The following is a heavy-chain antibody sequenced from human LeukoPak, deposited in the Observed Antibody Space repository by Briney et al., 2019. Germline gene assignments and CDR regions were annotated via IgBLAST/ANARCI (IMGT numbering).Heavy chain of an antibody. D-gene: IGHD4-11*01. CDR3: ARIRDYSNYPSYYYYYMDV. CDR1: GFTFSGYS. V-gene: IGHV3-21*01. CDR2: ISSSSSYI. Sequence: PGGSLRLSCAASGFTFSGYSMNWVRQAPGKGLEWVSSISSSSSYIYYADSVKGRFTISRDNAKNSLYLQMNSLRAEDTAVYYCARIRDYSNYPSYYYYYMDVWGKGTTVTVSS. J-gene: IGHJ6*03.